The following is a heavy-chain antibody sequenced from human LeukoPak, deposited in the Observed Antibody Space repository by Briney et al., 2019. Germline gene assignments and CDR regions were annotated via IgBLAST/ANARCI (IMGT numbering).Heavy chain of an antibody. D-gene: IGHD6-6*01. Sequence: SQTLSLTCTVSGGSISSGDYYWSWIRQHPGKGLEWIGEINHSGSTNYNPSLKSRVTISVDTSKNQFSLKLSSVTAADTAVYYCARAPSIALRNWFDPWGQGTLVTVSS. V-gene: IGHV4-31*03. CDR3: ARAPSIALRNWFDP. J-gene: IGHJ5*02. CDR2: INHSGST. CDR1: GGSISSGDYY.